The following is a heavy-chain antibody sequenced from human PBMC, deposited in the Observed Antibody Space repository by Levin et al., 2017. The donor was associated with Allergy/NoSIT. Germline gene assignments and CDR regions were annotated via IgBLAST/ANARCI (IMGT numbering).Heavy chain of an antibody. V-gene: IGHV4-34*01. Sequence: SQTLSLTCAVYGGSFSGYYWSWIRQPPGKGLEWIGEINHSGSTNYNPSLKSRVTISVDTSKNQFSLKLSSVTAADTAVYYCARGGVLLWFGELLSTSNWFDPWGQGTLVTVSS. CDR1: GGSFSGYY. CDR3: ARGGVLLWFGELLSTSNWFDP. J-gene: IGHJ5*02. CDR2: INHSGST. D-gene: IGHD3-10*01.